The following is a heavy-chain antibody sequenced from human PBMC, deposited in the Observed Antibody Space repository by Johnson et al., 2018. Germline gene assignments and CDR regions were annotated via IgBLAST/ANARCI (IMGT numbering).Heavy chain of an antibody. Sequence: QVQLVQSGAEVKKPGASVKVSCKASGYTFTSYYMHWVRQAPGQGLEWMGIINPSGGSTSYAQKFQGRVTMTRDTSTSTVYMELGSLRSEDTAVYYCARDWTMVLEYYYMDVWGKGTTVTVSS. CDR3: ARDWTMVLEYYYMDV. CDR1: GYTFTSYY. D-gene: IGHD3-10*01. CDR2: INPSGGST. J-gene: IGHJ6*03. V-gene: IGHV1-46*01.